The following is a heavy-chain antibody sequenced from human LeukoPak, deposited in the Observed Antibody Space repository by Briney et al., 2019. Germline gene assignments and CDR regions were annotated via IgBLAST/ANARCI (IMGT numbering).Heavy chain of an antibody. CDR2: INYSGTT. J-gene: IGHJ4*02. CDR3: ARGRWISGSYYNFDH. V-gene: IGHV4-59*02. D-gene: IGHD1-26*01. CDR1: GFTVSSNY. Sequence: TGGSLRLSCAASGFTVSSNYMSWVRQAPGKGLEWIATINYSGTTHYNPSLKSRATISADTSNNHFSLKLNSVTAADAAVYHCARGRWISGSYYNFDHWGQGTLVTVSS.